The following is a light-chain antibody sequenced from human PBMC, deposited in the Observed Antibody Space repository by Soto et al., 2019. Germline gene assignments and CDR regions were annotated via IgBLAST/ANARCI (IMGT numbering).Light chain of an antibody. V-gene: IGKV3-15*01. CDR2: GAS. J-gene: IGKJ1*01. CDR1: QSVSNN. CDR3: QQYNNWPRT. Sequence: EIVMTQSPATLSVSPGERATLSCRASQSVSNNLAWYQQKPGQDPRLLIYGASTRATGIPARFSGSGSGTEFSLTISSLQSEDFAVYYCQQYNNWPRTFGQGTKVEIK.